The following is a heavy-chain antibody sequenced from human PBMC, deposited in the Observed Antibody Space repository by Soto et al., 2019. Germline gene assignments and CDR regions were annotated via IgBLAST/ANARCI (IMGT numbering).Heavy chain of an antibody. CDR1: GGSISRSSYY. D-gene: IGHD1-26*01. Sequence: SETLSLTCTVSGGSISRSSYYWSWIRQPPGKGLEWIGYIYHSGSTYYNPSLKSRVTISVDRSKNQFSLKLSSVTAADTAVYYCARVVGALGHWFDPWGQGTLVTVSS. J-gene: IGHJ5*02. V-gene: IGHV4-30-2*01. CDR2: IYHSGST. CDR3: ARVVGALGHWFDP.